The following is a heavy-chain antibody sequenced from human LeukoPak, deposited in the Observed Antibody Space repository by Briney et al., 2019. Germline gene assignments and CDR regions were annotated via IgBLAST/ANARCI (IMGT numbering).Heavy chain of an antibody. Sequence: PSETLSLTCTVSGGSISSGGYYWSWIRQHPGKGLEWIGYIYYSGGTYYNPSLKSRVTISVDTSKNQFSLKLSSVTAADTAVYYCARAGHRDGYNSLGYWGQGTLVTVSS. CDR1: GGSISSGGYY. CDR2: IYYSGGT. V-gene: IGHV4-31*03. D-gene: IGHD5-24*01. CDR3: ARAGHRDGYNSLGY. J-gene: IGHJ4*02.